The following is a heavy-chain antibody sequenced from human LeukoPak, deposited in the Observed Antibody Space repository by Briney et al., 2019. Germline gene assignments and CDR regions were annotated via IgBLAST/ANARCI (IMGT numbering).Heavy chain of an antibody. CDR3: ARDPIQLNFDY. D-gene: IGHD5-18*01. Sequence: PSQTLSLTCTVSGGSISSGGYYWSWIRQPPGKGLEWIGYIYHSGSTNYNPSLKSRVTISVDKSKNQFSLKLSSVTAADTAVYYCARDPIQLNFDYWGQGTLVTVSS. J-gene: IGHJ4*02. V-gene: IGHV4-30-2*01. CDR2: IYHSGST. CDR1: GGSISSGGYY.